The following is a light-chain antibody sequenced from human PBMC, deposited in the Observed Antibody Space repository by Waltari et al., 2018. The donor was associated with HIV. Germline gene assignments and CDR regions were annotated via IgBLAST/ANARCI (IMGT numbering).Light chain of an antibody. V-gene: IGLV1-47*01. CDR3: AAWDDSLSGFWV. CDR1: SPNIGSNY. J-gene: IGLJ3*02. CDR2: RNN. Sequence: QSVLTQPPSASGTPGQRVTISCSGSSPNIGSNYVYWYQQLPGTAPKLLIYRNNQRPSGFPDRFSGSKSGTSASLAISGLRSEDEADDYCAAWDDSLSGFWVFGGVTKLTVL.